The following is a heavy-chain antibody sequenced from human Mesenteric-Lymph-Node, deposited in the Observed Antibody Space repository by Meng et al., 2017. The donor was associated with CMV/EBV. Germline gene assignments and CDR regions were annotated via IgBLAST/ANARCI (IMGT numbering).Heavy chain of an antibody. Sequence: GSLRLSCSVSGDSVTSDTYSWSWIRQPPGKGLECIGYISSRGTTNYNPSLQSRVTISIDTSNNHFSLKLTSVTAADAAVYYCARVSLMYYSFWSGSYRREQRISSFDYWGQGTLVTVSS. CDR3: ARVSLMYYSFWSGSYRREQRISSFDY. CDR1: GDSVTSDTYS. CDR2: ISSRGTT. D-gene: IGHD3-3*01. J-gene: IGHJ4*02. V-gene: IGHV4-61*03.